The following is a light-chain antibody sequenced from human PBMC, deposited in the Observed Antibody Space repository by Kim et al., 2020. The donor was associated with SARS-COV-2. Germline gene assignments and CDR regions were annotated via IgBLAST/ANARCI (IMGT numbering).Light chain of an antibody. V-gene: IGLV3-21*04. Sequence: PGKTARITCGGNSIGTKSVHWYQQKAGQAPILVISYDSDRPSGIPERFSGSNSGNTATLTINRVETEDEADYYCQVWDSSSDHRVVFGGGTKLTVL. CDR3: QVWDSSSDHRVV. J-gene: IGLJ2*01. CDR1: SIGTKS. CDR2: YDS.